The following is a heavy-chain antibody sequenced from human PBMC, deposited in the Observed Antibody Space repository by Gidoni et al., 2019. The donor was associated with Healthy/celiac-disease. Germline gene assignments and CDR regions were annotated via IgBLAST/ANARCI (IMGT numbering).Heavy chain of an antibody. D-gene: IGHD3-22*01. J-gene: IGHJ4*02. V-gene: IGHV3-23*01. Sequence: EVQLLESGGGLVQPGGSLRLSCAASGFTFSSYAMSWVRQAPGKGREWVSAISGSGGSTYYADSVKGRFTISRDNSKNTLYLQMYSLRAEDTAVYYCARDPMIVLVMIDYWGQGTLVTVSS. CDR3: ARDPMIVLVMIDY. CDR2: ISGSGGST. CDR1: GFTFSSYA.